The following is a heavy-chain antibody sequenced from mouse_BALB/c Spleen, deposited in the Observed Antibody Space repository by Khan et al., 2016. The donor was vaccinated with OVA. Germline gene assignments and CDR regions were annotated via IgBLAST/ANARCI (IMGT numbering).Heavy chain of an antibody. CDR2: ISRGSSSI. J-gene: IGHJ2*01. CDR1: GFTFSRFG. Sequence: EVELVESGGGLVQPGGSLTLSCAASGFTFSRFGMHWVRQAPEKGLEWFAYISRGSSSIYYADTVKGRFTISRDNPKNTLFLHMTSLTSEDTATKYCEKDSDIDYWGQGTTLTVSS. V-gene: IGHV5-17*02. CDR3: EKDSDIDY.